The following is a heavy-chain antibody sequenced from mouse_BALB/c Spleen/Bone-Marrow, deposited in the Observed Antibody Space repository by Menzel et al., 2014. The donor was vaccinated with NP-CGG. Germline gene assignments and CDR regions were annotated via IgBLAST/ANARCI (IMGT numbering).Heavy chain of an antibody. CDR1: GYTFTNFW. D-gene: IGHD2-3*01. J-gene: IGHJ4*01. CDR2: IAPGTGTT. CDR3: ARYDYAIDY. Sequence: DLVKPGASVKLSCKASGYTFTNFWINWIKQRPGQGLEWMGRIAPGTGTTYYNEMFKDKATLTVDTSSSTAYIQLSSLSSEDYAVYFCARYDYAIDYWGQGTSVTVSS. V-gene: IGHV1S41*01.